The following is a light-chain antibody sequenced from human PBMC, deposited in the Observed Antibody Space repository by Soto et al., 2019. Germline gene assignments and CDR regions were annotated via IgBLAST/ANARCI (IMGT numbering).Light chain of an antibody. CDR3: CSYAGIWV. V-gene: IGLV2-23*01. CDR2: EDS. J-gene: IGLJ3*02. CDR1: SSDVGSYNL. Sequence: QSVLTQPASVSGSPGQSITISCTGTSSDVGSYNLVSWYQQSPGKAPKLMIYEDSKRPSGVSNRFSGSKSGNTTSLTISGLQAEDEADYYCCSYAGIWVFGGGTKLTVL.